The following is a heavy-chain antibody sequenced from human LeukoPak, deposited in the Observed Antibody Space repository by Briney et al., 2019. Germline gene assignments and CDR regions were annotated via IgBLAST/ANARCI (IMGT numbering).Heavy chain of an antibody. CDR1: GFTFTSYA. CDR2: VSYDGSNK. V-gene: IGHV3-30-3*01. Sequence: GGSLRLSCAASGFTFTSYAIHWVRQAPGKGLQWVAVVSYDGSNKYYADSVKGRFTISRGNSKNTLYLQMNSLRAEDTAVYYCAKGSDSSSWYSPGYYYYGMDVWGQGTTVTVSS. CDR3: AKGSDSSSWYSPGYYYYGMDV. D-gene: IGHD6-13*01. J-gene: IGHJ6*02.